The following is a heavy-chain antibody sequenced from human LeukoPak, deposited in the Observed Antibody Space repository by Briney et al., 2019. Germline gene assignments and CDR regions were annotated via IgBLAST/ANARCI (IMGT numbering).Heavy chain of an antibody. Sequence: PGGSLRLSCVASGFTFSSYNMNWVRQAPGKGLEWVSFVSRVGSTIFYSDSVKGRCTISRDNAKNSLFLEMNSLRAEDTAVYYCARVLVTATSLTYDGFEMWGQGTMVTVSS. CDR3: ARVLVTATSLTYDGFEM. CDR2: VSRVGSTI. CDR1: GFTFSSYN. J-gene: IGHJ3*02. D-gene: IGHD2-15*01. V-gene: IGHV3-48*01.